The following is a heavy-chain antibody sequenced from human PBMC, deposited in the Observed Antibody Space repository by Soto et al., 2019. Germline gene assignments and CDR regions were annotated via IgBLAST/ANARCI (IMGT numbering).Heavy chain of an antibody. CDR3: ARHRMEYYAMDA. CDR2: IYPDDSDT. V-gene: IGHV5-51*01. Sequence: GESLKISCKGSGYNFSTSWVGWVRQMPGKGLEWMGIIYPDDSDTRYSPSFQGQVTISADKSISTTYLQWSSLRASDTAMYYCARHRMEYYAMDAWGQGTTVTVSS. J-gene: IGHJ6*02. CDR1: GYNFSTSW. D-gene: IGHD1-1*01.